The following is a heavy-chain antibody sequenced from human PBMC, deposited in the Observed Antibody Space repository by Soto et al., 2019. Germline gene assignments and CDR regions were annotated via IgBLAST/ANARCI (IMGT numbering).Heavy chain of an antibody. CDR2: ISYDGSNK. Sequence: GGSLRLSCAASGFTFSSYAMHWVRQAPGKGLEWVAVISYDGSNKYYADSVKGRFTISRDNSKNTLYLQMNSLRAEDTAVYYCARDDAWLPLPGDRGGEEGWGQGTLVTVSS. CDR3: ARDDAWLPLPGDRGGEEG. CDR1: GFTFSSYA. J-gene: IGHJ4*02. V-gene: IGHV3-30-3*01. D-gene: IGHD3-10*01.